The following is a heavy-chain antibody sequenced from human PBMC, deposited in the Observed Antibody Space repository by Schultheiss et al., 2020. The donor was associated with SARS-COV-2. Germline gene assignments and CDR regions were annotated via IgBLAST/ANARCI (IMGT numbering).Heavy chain of an antibody. CDR3: ARSLYSGYDASFDY. V-gene: IGHV3-74*01. Sequence: GESLKISCAASGFTFSSYWMHWVRQAPGKGLVWVSRINSDGSNTNYADSVKGRFTISRDNAKNTLYLQMNSLRAEDTAVYYCARSLYSGYDASFDYWGQGTLVTVSS. CDR2: INSDGSNT. D-gene: IGHD5-12*01. J-gene: IGHJ4*02. CDR1: GFTFSSYW.